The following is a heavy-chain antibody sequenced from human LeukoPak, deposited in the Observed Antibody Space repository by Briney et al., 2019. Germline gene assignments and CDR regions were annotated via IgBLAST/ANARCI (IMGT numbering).Heavy chain of an antibody. CDR2: IYYSGST. CDR1: GGSISSSSYY. Sequence: TPSETLSLTCTVSGGSISSSSYYWGWIRQPPGKGLEWIGSIYYSGSTYYNPSLKSRVTISVDTSKNQFSLKLSSVTAADTAVYYCARGRYDFWSGYYNRAFDIWGQGTMVTVSS. D-gene: IGHD3-3*01. J-gene: IGHJ3*02. V-gene: IGHV4-39*07. CDR3: ARGRYDFWSGYYNRAFDI.